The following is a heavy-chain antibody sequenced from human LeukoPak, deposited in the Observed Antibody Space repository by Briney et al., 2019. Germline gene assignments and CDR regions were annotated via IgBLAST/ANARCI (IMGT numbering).Heavy chain of an antibody. D-gene: IGHD6-19*01. Sequence: GSLRLSCAASGFTFSDYYMSWIRQAPGKGLEWIGSIYYSGSTYYNPSLKSRVTISVDTSKNQFSLKLSSVTAADTAVYYCARDHSVYSSGGRWFDPWGQGTLVTVSS. J-gene: IGHJ5*02. V-gene: IGHV4-38-2*01. CDR1: GFTFSDYY. CDR2: IYYSGST. CDR3: ARDHSVYSSGGRWFDP.